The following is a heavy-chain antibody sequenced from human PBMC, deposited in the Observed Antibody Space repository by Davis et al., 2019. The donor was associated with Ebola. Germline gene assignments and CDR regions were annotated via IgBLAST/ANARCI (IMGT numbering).Heavy chain of an antibody. CDR2: IYYSGST. CDR3: ARVIQPTYYDILTGPAWFDP. Sequence: SETLSLTCAVYGGSFSGYYWSWIRQPPGKGLEWIGYIYYSGSTNYNPSLKSRVTISVDTSKNQFSLKLSSVTAADTAVYYCARVIQPTYYDILTGPAWFDPWGQGTLVTVSS. CDR1: GGSFSGYY. V-gene: IGHV4-59*01. J-gene: IGHJ5*02. D-gene: IGHD3-9*01.